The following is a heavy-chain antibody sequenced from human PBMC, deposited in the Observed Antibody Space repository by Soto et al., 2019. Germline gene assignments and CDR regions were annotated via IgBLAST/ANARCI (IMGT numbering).Heavy chain of an antibody. CDR2: VKYDGSQT. Sequence: GGSLRLSCADSGFTFSSYWMSWVRQAPGKGLEWVANVKYDGSQTYHVGSVKGRFTISRDNAKNSLYLQMNSLRAEDTAVYYCTRDFQGPLDYGMDVWGQGTTVTVSS. D-gene: IGHD1-1*01. CDR1: GFTFSSYW. CDR3: TRDFQGPLDYGMDV. V-gene: IGHV3-7*01. J-gene: IGHJ6*02.